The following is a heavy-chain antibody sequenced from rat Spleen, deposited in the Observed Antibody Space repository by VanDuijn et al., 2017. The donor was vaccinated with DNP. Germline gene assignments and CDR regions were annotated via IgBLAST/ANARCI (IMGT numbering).Heavy chain of an antibody. Sequence: EVQLVESGGDLVQPGRSLKVSCVVSGFTFNNYWMTWIRQVPGKGLEWVASITSNGVSTYYSDSVKGRFSISRHNAKSTLYLEMDSLRSEDTASYYCATLSGYDGYWFAYWGQGTLVTVSS. D-gene: IGHD1-12*03. CDR2: ITSNGVST. CDR1: GFTFNNYW. V-gene: IGHV5-31*01. J-gene: IGHJ3*01. CDR3: ATLSGYDGYWFAY.